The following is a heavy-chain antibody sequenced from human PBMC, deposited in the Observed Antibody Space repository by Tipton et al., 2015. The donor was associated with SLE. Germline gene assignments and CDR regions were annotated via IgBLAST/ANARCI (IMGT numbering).Heavy chain of an antibody. D-gene: IGHD1-7*01. CDR1: GFTFSSYE. Sequence: SLRLSCAASGFTFSSYEMNWVRQAPGKGLEWVSYISRSASTIYYADSVKGRFTISRDNAKNSLHLQMNSLRAEDTAVYYCARENWNYYVDYWGQGTLVTVSS. CDR2: ISRSASTI. V-gene: IGHV3-48*03. CDR3: ARENWNYYVDY. J-gene: IGHJ4*02.